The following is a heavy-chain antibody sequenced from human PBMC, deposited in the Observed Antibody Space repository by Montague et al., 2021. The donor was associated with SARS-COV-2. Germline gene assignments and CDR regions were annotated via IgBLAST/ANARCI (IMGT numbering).Heavy chain of an antibody. CDR1: GGSISSSSYY. CDR2: IYYSKST. CDR3: ARFPTSYYYASKSVLATPDAFDI. Sequence: SETLSLTCTVSGGSISSSSYYWGWIRQPTGKELEWFGSIYYSKSTYYNPSLKSRVTISVDTTKNKFSLKLSSVTAADTAVYYCARFPTSYYYASKSVLATPDAFDIWGQGTTVTVSS. J-gene: IGHJ3*02. D-gene: IGHD3-22*01. V-gene: IGHV4-39*01.